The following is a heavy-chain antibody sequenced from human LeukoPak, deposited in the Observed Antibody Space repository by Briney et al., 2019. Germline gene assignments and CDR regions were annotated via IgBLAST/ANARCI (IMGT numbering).Heavy chain of an antibody. Sequence: SVKVSCKASGATFSSYAISWVRQAPGQGLEWMGGIIPIFGTANYAQKFQGRVTITADKSTSTAYMELSSLRSEDTAVYYCARVYRPGGFDYWGQGTLVTVSS. V-gene: IGHV1-69*06. J-gene: IGHJ4*02. D-gene: IGHD1-26*01. CDR2: IIPIFGTA. CDR1: GATFSSYA. CDR3: ARVYRPGGFDY.